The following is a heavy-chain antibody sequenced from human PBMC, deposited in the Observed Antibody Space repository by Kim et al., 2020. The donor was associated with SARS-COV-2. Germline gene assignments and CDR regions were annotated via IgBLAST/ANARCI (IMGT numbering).Heavy chain of an antibody. CDR3: VKEAAFTTVVVDYYFDY. Sequence: GGSLRLSCVASGFNFSNYGMHWVRQAPGKGLEWVGIVSYEGRNTYYAASVKGRFTISRDNSKNTLYLQMNSLTTEDTALYYCVKEAAFTTVVVDYYFDYWGPGTLVTVSS. CDR1: GFNFSNYG. J-gene: IGHJ4*02. CDR2: VSYEGRNT. D-gene: IGHD2-15*01. V-gene: IGHV3-30*18.